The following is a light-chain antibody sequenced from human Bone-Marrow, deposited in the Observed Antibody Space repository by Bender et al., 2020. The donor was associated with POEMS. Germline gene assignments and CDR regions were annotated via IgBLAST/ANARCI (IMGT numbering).Light chain of an antibody. V-gene: IGLV2-11*01. CDR3: TSYCSAISHPVL. CDR2: DVN. Sequence: QSALAQPRSVSGSPGQSVIISCTGSSGDYVSWYQQHTGKAPTLLIYDVNHRPSGVSERFSGSKAGNTASPPISGLQAEDEGIYHCTSYCSAISHPVLFGGGTILTFL. J-gene: IGLJ3*02. CDR1: SGDY.